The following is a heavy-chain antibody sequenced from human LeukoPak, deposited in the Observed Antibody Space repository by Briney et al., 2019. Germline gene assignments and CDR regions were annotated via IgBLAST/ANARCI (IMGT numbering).Heavy chain of an antibody. CDR2: IYSGGST. D-gene: IGHD1-26*01. V-gene: IGHV3-66*02. CDR3: ASDGPSGSLDY. CDR1: GFTVSSHY. J-gene: IGHJ4*02. Sequence: GGSLGLSCAASGFTVSSHYMSWVRQAPGKGLGGVSVIYSGGSTYYADSVKGRFTISKDNSKNTLYLQMNSLRAEDTAVYYCASDGPSGSLDYWGQGTLVTVSS.